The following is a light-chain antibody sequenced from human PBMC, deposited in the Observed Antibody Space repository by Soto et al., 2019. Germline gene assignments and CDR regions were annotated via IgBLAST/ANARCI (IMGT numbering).Light chain of an antibody. J-gene: IGKJ3*01. V-gene: IGKV1-9*01. Sequence: DIQLTQSPSFLSASVGDRLTITSRASQGFSSYLACYQQKPGKAPKLLIYAASTLQSGVPSRFSGSGSGTEFTLTISSLQPEDFATYYCQQLNSYPITFGPGTKVDI. CDR1: QGFSSY. CDR3: QQLNSYPIT. CDR2: AAS.